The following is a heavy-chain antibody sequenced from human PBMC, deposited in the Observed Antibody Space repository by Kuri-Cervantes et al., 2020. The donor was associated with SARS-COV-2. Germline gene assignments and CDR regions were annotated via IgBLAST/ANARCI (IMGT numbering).Heavy chain of an antibody. V-gene: IGHV3-30-3*01. CDR2: ISYEGSNK. CDR3: ARSRGVVYFSSASCYAGFDAFDI. J-gene: IGHJ3*02. Sequence: GGSLRLSCAASGSTFSSHAMHWVRQAPGKGLEWVAVISYEGSNKYYADSVKGRFTISRDNSKNTLYLQMNSLRAEDTAVYYCARSRGVVYFSSASCYAGFDAFDIWGQGTMVTVSS. D-gene: IGHD2-2*01. CDR1: GSTFSSHA.